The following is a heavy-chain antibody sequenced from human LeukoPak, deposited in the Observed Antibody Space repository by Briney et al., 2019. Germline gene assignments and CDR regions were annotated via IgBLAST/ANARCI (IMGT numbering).Heavy chain of an antibody. V-gene: IGHV3-64*01. CDR1: GFTFNRHA. J-gene: IGHJ4*02. Sequence: PGGSLRLSCVGSGFTFNRHAMHWVRQAPGKGLEYVSAISSDGDNTYYAHSAKDRFTISRDNSKNTLFLQMGSLSDEDMAIYYCARVGYCGSPTCYPQSYFDLWGQGTLVTVSS. D-gene: IGHD2-2*01. CDR3: ARVGYCGSPTCYPQSYFDL. CDR2: ISSDGDNT.